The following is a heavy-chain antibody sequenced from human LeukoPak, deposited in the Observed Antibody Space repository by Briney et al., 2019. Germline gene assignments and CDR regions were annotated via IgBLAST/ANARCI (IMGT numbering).Heavy chain of an antibody. V-gene: IGHV3-33*01. J-gene: IGHJ4*02. CDR1: GFTFSSYG. Sequence: PGGSLRLSCVVSGFTFSSYGMHWVRQAPGKGQEWVALIWDDGSNKYYADSVKGRFTISRDNSKNTLYLQMNSLRADDTAVYYCARDVFTPYDTGGGYFDYWGQGTLVTVSS. CDR2: IWDDGSNK. D-gene: IGHD3-22*01. CDR3: ARDVFTPYDTGGGYFDY.